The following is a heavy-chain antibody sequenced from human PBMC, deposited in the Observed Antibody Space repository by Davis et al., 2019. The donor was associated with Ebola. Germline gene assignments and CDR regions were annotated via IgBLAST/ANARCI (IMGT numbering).Heavy chain of an antibody. CDR3: AREDGSYYRGPFDY. V-gene: IGHV3-21*04. D-gene: IGHD1-26*01. CDR1: GFTFSSYS. J-gene: IGHJ4*02. Sequence: PGGSLRLSCAASGFTFSSYSMNWVRQAPGKGLEWVSSISSSSSYIYYADSVKGRFTISRDNAKNSLYLQMNSLRAEDTAVYYCAREDGSYYRGPFDYWGQGTLVTVSS. CDR2: ISSSSSYI.